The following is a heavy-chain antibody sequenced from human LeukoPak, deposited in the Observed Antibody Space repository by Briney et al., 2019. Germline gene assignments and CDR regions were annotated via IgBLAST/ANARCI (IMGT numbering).Heavy chain of an antibody. CDR3: TRDRSRAEDD. D-gene: IGHD1-14*01. J-gene: IGHJ4*02. Sequence: GSLRLSCAASGFTFSGHWMSWVRQAPGKGLEWVANINQGGSDKYYVDSVKGRFTISRDNASNLLYLQMNSLRGEDTAVYYCTRDRSRAEDDWGQGTLVTVSS. CDR2: INQGGSDK. CDR1: GFTFSGHW. V-gene: IGHV3-7*01.